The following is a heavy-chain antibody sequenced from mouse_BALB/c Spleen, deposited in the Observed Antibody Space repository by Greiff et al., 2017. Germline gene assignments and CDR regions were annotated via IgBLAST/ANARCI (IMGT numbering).Heavy chain of an antibody. CDR1: GYSITSDYA. D-gene: IGHD2-10*02. J-gene: IGHJ1*01. CDR2: ISNSGST. V-gene: IGHV3-2*02. Sequence: EVQLVESGPGLVKPSQSLSLTCTVTGYSITSDYAWNWIRQFPGNKLEWMGYISNSGSTSYNPSLKSRISITRDTSKNQFFLQLNSVTTEDTATYYCAREGYGNYLYFDVWGAGTTVTVSS. CDR3: AREGYGNYLYFDV.